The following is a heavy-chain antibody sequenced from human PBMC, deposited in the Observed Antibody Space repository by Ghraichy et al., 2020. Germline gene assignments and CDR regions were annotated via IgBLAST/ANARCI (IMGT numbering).Heavy chain of an antibody. Sequence: GESLNISCAASGFTFSSYAMSWVRQAPGKGLEWVSAISGSGGSTYYADSVKGRFTISRDNSKNTLYLQMNSLRAEDTAVYYCAKQVQAVRGLFDYWGQGTLVTVSS. D-gene: IGHD3-10*01. V-gene: IGHV3-23*01. CDR3: AKQVQAVRGLFDY. CDR1: GFTFSSYA. J-gene: IGHJ4*02. CDR2: ISGSGGST.